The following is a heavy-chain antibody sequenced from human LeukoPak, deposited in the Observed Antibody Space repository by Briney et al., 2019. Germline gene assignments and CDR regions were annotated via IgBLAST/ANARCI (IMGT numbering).Heavy chain of an antibody. J-gene: IGHJ4*02. Sequence: TSETLSLTCTVSGGSISSGYYYWTWIRQPAGKGLEWIGEINHSGSTNYNPSLKSRATISVDTSKNHFSLKLSSVTAADTAMYFCARGLYYSGSGRTFDSWGQGTLVTVSS. D-gene: IGHD3-10*01. V-gene: IGHV4-61*10. CDR3: ARGLYYSGSGRTFDS. CDR2: INHSGST. CDR1: GGSISSGYYY.